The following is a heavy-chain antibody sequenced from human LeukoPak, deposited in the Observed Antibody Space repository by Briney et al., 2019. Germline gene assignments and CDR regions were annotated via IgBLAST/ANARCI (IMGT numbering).Heavy chain of an antibody. D-gene: IGHD6-6*01. CDR1: GYTFTGYY. Sequence: ASVKVSCNASGYTFTGYYMHWVRQAPGQGLEWMGRINPNSGGTNYAQKFQGRVTMTRDTSISTAYMELSRLRSDDTAVYYCARAGFEQLVPFPDYWGQGTLVTVSS. CDR2: INPNSGGT. CDR3: ARAGFEQLVPFPDY. V-gene: IGHV1-2*06. J-gene: IGHJ4*02.